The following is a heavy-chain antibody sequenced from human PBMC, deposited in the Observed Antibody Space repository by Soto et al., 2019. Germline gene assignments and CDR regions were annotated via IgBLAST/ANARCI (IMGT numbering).Heavy chain of an antibody. D-gene: IGHD6-13*01. Sequence: SETLSLTCTVSGGSISSYYWSWIRQPAGKGLEWIGRIYTSGSTNYNPSLKSRVTMSVDTSKNQFSLKLSSVTAADTAVYYCARGLPYSSSWYDYYYYGMDVWGQGTTVTVSS. V-gene: IGHV4-4*07. CDR1: GGSISSYY. J-gene: IGHJ6*02. CDR3: ARGLPYSSSWYDYYYYGMDV. CDR2: IYTSGST.